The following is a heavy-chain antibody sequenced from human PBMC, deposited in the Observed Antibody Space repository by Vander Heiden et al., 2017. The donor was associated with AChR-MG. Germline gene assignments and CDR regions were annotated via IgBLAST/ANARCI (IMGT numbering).Heavy chain of an antibody. V-gene: IGHV1-24*01. D-gene: IGHD2-2*01. CDR1: GYRPSDLS. CDR2: FDPEDGEM. CDR3: APVPAPKLYYFDS. J-gene: IGHJ4*02. Sequence: QLQLVQSGAEVKKPGASVTISCKVSGYRPSDLSMHWGRQAPGKGPEWLGGFDPEDGEMVYAQKFQGRLTMTQDTSPDTAYMELRSLRPDDTAVYYCAPVPAPKLYYFDSWGQGTLVTVSS.